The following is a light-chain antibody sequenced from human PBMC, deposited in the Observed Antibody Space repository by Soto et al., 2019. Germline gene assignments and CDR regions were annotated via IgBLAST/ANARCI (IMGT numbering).Light chain of an antibody. Sequence: EFVITQSPAALSVSPGQRATLSCMASQSVSINLSWYQQKPGQPPRLLIYGASTRATGIPARFSGSGSGTEFTLTISSLQSEDFAVYYCQQYNNWPRTFGQGTKVDIK. J-gene: IGKJ1*01. CDR2: GAS. CDR1: QSVSIN. V-gene: IGKV3-15*01. CDR3: QQYNNWPRT.